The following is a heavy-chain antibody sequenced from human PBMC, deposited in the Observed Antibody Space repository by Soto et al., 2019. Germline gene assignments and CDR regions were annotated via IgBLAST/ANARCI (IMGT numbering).Heavy chain of an antibody. CDR2: INPSGGST. Sequence: ASVKVSCKASGYTFTSYYMHWVRQAPGQGLEWMGIINPSGGSTSYAQKFQGRVTMTRDTSTSTVYMELSSLRSEDTAVYYCARDWLYCSSTSCYPYNWFDPWGQGTLVTVSS. J-gene: IGHJ5*02. D-gene: IGHD2-2*01. CDR1: GYTFTSYY. CDR3: ARDWLYCSSTSCYPYNWFDP. V-gene: IGHV1-46*03.